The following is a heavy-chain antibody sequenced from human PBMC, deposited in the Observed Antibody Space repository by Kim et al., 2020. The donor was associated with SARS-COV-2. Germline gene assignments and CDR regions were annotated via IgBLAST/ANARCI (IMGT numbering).Heavy chain of an antibody. D-gene: IGHD3-9*01. Sequence: GGSLRLSCAASGFTFSSYAMHWVRQAPGKGLEWVAVISYDGSNKYYADSVKGRFTISRDNSKNTLYLQMNSLRAHDTAVYYCARGRFLLRYFDWLLSEYFQHGGQGTLVTLSS. CDR3: ARGRFLLRYFDWLLSEYFQH. CDR2: ISYDGSNK. V-gene: IGHV3-30-3*01. J-gene: IGHJ1*01. CDR1: GFTFSSYA.